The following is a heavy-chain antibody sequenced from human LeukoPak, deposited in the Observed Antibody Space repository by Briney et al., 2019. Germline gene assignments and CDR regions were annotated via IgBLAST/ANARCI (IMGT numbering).Heavy chain of an antibody. J-gene: IGHJ4*02. CDR1: GFTFDDYA. V-gene: IGHV3-23*01. CDR3: AKGEYCSSTSCYLHVSGDY. Sequence: GRSLRLSCAASGFTFDDYAMHWVRQAPGKGLEWVSAISGSGGSTYYADSAKGRFTISRDNSKNTLYLQMNSLRAEDTAVYYCAKGEYCSSTSCYLHVSGDYWGQGTLVTVSS. D-gene: IGHD2-2*01. CDR2: ISGSGGST.